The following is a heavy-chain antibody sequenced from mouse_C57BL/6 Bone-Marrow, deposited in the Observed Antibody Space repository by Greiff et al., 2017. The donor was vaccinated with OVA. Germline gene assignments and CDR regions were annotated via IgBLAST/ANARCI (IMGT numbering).Heavy chain of an antibody. CDR2: IDPSDSYT. D-gene: IGHD2-4*01. CDR3: ARRGDYAYYYAMDY. Sequence: QVQLQQPGAELVKPGASVKLSCKASGYTFTSYWMQWVKQRPGQGLEWIGEIDPSDSYTNYNQKFKGKATLTVDTSSRTAYMQLSSLTSEDSAVYYCARRGDYAYYYAMDYWGQGTSVTVSS. CDR1: GYTFTSYW. J-gene: IGHJ4*01. V-gene: IGHV1-50*01.